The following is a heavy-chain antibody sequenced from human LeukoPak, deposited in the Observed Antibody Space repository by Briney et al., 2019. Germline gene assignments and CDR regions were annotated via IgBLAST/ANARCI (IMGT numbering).Heavy chain of an antibody. CDR2: ISYSGTT. D-gene: IGHD3-10*01. CDR1: GGSFSGYY. CDR3: AANSADYNTLGSSYKV. V-gene: IGHV4-34*01. J-gene: IGHJ4*02. Sequence: SETLSLTCAVYGGSFSGYYWSWIRQPPGKGLEWIGSISYSGTTYYNPSLKSRVTISVDTSKNQFSLKLNSVTAADTAVFYCAANSADYNTLGSSYKVWGQGTLVTVSS.